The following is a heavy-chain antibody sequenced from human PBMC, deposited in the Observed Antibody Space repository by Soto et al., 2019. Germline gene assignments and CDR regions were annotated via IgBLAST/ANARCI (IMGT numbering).Heavy chain of an antibody. CDR1: GYTFTGYY. CDR2: INPNSGGT. J-gene: IGHJ5*02. CDR3: ARAYCSGGSCYSRANWFDP. Sequence: ASVKVYCKSSGYTFTGYYMHWVRKDPGQLLEWMGWINPNSGGTNYAQKFQGWVTMTRDTSISTAYMELSRLRSDDTAVYYCARAYCSGGSCYSRANWFDPWGQGTLVTVSS. D-gene: IGHD2-15*01. V-gene: IGHV1-2*04.